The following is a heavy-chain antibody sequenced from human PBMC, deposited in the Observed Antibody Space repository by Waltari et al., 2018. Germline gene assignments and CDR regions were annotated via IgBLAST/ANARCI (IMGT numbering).Heavy chain of an antibody. CDR3: ARAYYDFWSGYDDDY. CDR2: ISAYNGNT. CDR1: GYTFTSYG. Sequence: QVQLVRSGAEVKKPGASVKVCCKAAGYTFTSYGISWVRRAPGQGLEWGGWISAYNGNTNYAQKLQGRVPITTDTSTSTAYMELRSLRSDDTAVYYCARAYYDFWSGYDDDYLGQGTLVTVSS. V-gene: IGHV1-18*01. J-gene: IGHJ4*02. D-gene: IGHD3-3*01.